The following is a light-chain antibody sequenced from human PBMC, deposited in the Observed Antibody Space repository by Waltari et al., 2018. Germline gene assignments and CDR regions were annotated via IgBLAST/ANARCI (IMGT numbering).Light chain of an antibody. J-gene: IGKJ4*01. CDR2: DAS. CDR1: RGVNNK. Sequence: EIVLTQSPATLSLSPGDRATLSCRASRGVNNKLAWYQQKPGRAPRLLIYDASTRATGVPARFSGSGSGTDLTLSISSLEPEDFAVYYCQHRSSWPLTFGGGTKLEIK. V-gene: IGKV3-11*01. CDR3: QHRSSWPLT.